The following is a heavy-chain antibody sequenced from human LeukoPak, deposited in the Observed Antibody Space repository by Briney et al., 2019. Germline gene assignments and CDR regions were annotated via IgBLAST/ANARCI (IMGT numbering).Heavy chain of an antibody. CDR2: IPYDGSNK. CDR1: GFTFSNYG. J-gene: IGHJ6*02. CDR3: AKYLDDFGYYGMDV. D-gene: IGHD3-3*01. Sequence: GRSLRLSCAASGFTFSNYGMHWVRQAPGKGLEWVAVIPYDGSNKYYADSVKGRFTISRDNSKNTLYLQMNSLRAEDTAVYYCAKYLDDFGYYGMDVWGQGTTVTVSS. V-gene: IGHV3-30*18.